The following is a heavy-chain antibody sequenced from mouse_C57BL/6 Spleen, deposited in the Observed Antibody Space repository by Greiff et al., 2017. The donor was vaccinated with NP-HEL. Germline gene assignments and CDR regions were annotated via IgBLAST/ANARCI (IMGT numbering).Heavy chain of an antibody. D-gene: IGHD2-5*01. Sequence: QVQLQQPGAELVMPGASVKLSCKASGYTFTSYWMHWVKQRPGQGLEWIGEIDPSDSYTNYNQKFKGKSTLTVDKSSSTAYMQLSSLKSEDSAVYYCARGSNYAAMDYWGQGTSVTVSS. V-gene: IGHV1-69*01. CDR1: GYTFTSYW. CDR3: ARGSNYAAMDY. CDR2: IDPSDSYT. J-gene: IGHJ4*01.